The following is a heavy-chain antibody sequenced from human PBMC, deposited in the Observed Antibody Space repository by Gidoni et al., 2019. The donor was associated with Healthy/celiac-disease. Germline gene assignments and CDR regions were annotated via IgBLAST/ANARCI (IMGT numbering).Heavy chain of an antibody. CDR2: SFSNDEK. V-gene: IGHV2-26*01. CDR3: ARLVIAARPSLDY. J-gene: IGHJ4*02. CDR1: GFSLCNARMG. D-gene: IGHD6-6*01. Sequence: QVTSKESGPVLVKPTETLTLTSTVSGFSLCNARMGVSWIRQPPGKALEWLDHSFSNDEKSSSTSLKSRLTISKDTSRRRVVLTMTNMDAVDTGTYSCARLVIAARPSLDYWGQGTLVTVSS.